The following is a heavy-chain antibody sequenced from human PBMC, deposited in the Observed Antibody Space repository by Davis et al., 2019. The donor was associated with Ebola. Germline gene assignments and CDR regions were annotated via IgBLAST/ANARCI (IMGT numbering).Heavy chain of an antibody. V-gene: IGHV1-46*01. D-gene: IGHD3-10*01. CDR1: GYTFTSYY. CDR3: ARDRHYYGSGTFYYYYGMDV. CDR2: INPSDCST. J-gene: IGHJ6*02. Sequence: SVNVSCKASGYTFTSYYMHWVRQAPGQGREWMGLINPSDCSTSYAQKFQGRFTMTRDTSTSTVYMELSSLRSEDTAVYYCARDRHYYGSGTFYYYYGMDVWGQGTTVTVSS.